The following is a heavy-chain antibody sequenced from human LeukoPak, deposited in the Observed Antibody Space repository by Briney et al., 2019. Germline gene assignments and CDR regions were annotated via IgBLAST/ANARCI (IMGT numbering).Heavy chain of an antibody. CDR1: GGSISSSSYY. J-gene: IGHJ3*02. CDR2: IYYSGST. D-gene: IGHD4/OR15-4a*01. CDR3: ARGGDYGPPPARDAFDI. V-gene: IGHV4-39*07. Sequence: KPSETLSPTCTVSGGSISSSSYYWGWIRQPPGKGLEWIGSIYYSGSTYYNPSLKSRVTISVDTSKNQFSLKLSSVTAADTAVYYCARGGDYGPPPARDAFDIWGQGTMVTVSS.